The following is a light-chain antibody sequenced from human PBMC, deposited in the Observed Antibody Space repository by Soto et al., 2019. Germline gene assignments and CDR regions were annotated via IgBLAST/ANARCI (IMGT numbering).Light chain of an antibody. V-gene: IGKV1-5*01. J-gene: IGKJ5*01. CDR2: DSS. Sequence: DIQITPSPSTLSASVGDTVTITCRASESISIWLAWYQQKPGKAPNLLIYDSSTLERGVPSRFSGTGSGTEFTLSIERLQTDDFATYYCQQYHTSSITVGQGTRLEI. CDR3: QQYHTSSIT. CDR1: ESISIW.